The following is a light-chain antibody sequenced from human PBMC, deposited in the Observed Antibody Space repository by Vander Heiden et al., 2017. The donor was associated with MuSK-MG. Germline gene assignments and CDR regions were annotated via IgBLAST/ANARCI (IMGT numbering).Light chain of an antibody. CDR3: QQSYSSPLI. CDR2: AAS. V-gene: IGKV1-39*01. Sequence: DIRMTQSPSSLSASVGDRVTITCRASQRIGNYLKWYQQKPGKAPNLLIHAASNLQSGVPSRFSGSGSGTDFTLTISSLQPEDFATYYCQQSYSSPLIFGGGTKVDIK. CDR1: QRIGNY. J-gene: IGKJ4*01.